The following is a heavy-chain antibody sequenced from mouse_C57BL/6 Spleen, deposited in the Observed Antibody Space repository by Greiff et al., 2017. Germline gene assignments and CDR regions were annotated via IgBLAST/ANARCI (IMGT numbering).Heavy chain of an antibody. CDR1: GYTFTSYW. CDR2: IDPSDSET. CDR3: AREGYYGNFAY. D-gene: IGHD2-1*01. J-gene: IGHJ3*01. V-gene: IGHV1-52*01. Sequence: QVQLQQPGAELVRPGSSVKLSCKASGYTFTSYWMHWVKQRPIQGLEWIGNIDPSDSETHYNQKFKDKATLTVDKSSSTAYMQLSSLTSEDSAVYYCAREGYYGNFAYWGQGTLVTVSA.